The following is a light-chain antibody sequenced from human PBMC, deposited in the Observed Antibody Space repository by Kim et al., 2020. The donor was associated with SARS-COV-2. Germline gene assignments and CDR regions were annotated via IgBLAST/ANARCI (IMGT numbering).Light chain of an antibody. J-gene: IGLJ3*02. CDR3: CSFAGSYILV. Sequence: QSALTQPRSVSGSPGQSVTISCTGSSTDVGDYNYVSWYQQHPGNVPKLIIYAVTRRPSGVPDRFSGSKSGNTASLTISGLQAEDEADYYCCSFAGSYILVFGGGTQLTVL. CDR2: AVT. CDR1: STDVGDYNY. V-gene: IGLV2-11*01.